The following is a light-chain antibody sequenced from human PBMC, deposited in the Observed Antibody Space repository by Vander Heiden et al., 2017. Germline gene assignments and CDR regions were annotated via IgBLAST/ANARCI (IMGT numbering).Light chain of an antibody. CDR1: QSLLHSNGYNY. CDR3: RQSLQTPRT. Sequence: DIVMTQSPLSLPVTPGEPASISCRSSQSLLHSNGYNYLDWYLQKPGQSPQLLIYLGSNRASGVPDRFRGSGSDTDFTLKISRVEAEDVGVYYCRQSLQTPRTFGQWTKLEIK. V-gene: IGKV2-28*01. J-gene: IGKJ2*01. CDR2: LGS.